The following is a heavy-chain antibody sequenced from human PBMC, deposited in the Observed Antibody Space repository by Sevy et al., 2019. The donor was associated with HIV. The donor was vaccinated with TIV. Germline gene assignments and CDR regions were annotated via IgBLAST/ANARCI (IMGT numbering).Heavy chain of an antibody. CDR1: GGTFSSYA. V-gene: IGHV1-69*06. J-gene: IGHJ4*02. CDR3: ASSPPARLSMAAAVSFDY. CDR2: IIPIFGTA. D-gene: IGHD6-13*01. Sequence: ASVKVSCKASGGTFSSYAISWVRQAPGQGLEWMGGIIPIFGTANDAQKCQGRVTSTADKATGSAYMELSSLRCEDTAVYYCASSPPARLSMAAAVSFDYWGQGTLVTVSS.